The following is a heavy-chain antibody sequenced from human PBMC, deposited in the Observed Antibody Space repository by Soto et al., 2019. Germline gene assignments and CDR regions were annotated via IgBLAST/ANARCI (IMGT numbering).Heavy chain of an antibody. J-gene: IGHJ6*02. CDR3: ARDLKSMVRGGAVQKGYYYGMDV. D-gene: IGHD3-10*01. V-gene: IGHV1-18*04. Sequence: GASVKVSCKASGYTFTSYGISWVRQAPGQGLEWMGWISAYNGNTNYAQKLQGRVTMTTDTSTSTAYMELRSLRSDDTAVYYCARDLKSMVRGGAVQKGYYYGMDVWGQGTTVTVSS. CDR1: GYTFTSYG. CDR2: ISAYNGNT.